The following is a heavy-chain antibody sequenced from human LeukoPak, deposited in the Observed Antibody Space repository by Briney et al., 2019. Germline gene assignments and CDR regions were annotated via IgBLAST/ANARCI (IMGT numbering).Heavy chain of an antibody. J-gene: IGHJ4*02. CDR3: ARGPPPWYSFDY. Sequence: PSQTLSLTCTVSGGSISSGGYYWSWIRQHPGKDLEWIGYIYYSGSTYYNPSLKSRVTISVDTSKNQFSLKLSSVTAADTAVYYCARGPPPWYSFDYWGQGTLVTVSS. V-gene: IGHV4-31*03. CDR1: GGSISSGGYY. D-gene: IGHD2-21*02. CDR2: IYYSGST.